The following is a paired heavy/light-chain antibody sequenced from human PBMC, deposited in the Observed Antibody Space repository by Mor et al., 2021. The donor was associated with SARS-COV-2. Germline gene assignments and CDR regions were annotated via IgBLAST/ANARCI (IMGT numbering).Heavy chain of an antibody. CDR3: TTHSYDSSGFYSMVFDY. CDR2: IKSKTDGGTT. J-gene: IGHJ4*02. CDR1: GFTFSNAW. D-gene: IGHD3-22*01. V-gene: IGHV3-15*01. Sequence: EVQLVESGGGLVKPGGSLRLSCAASGFTFSNAWMSWVRQAPGKGLEWVGRIKSKTDGGTTDYAAPVKGRFTISRDDSENTLYLQMNSLKTEDTAVYYCTTHSYDSSGFYSMVFDYWGQGTLVTVSS.
Light chain of an antibody. J-gene: IGKJ1*01. V-gene: IGKV4-1*01. CDR3: QHYYTGT. CDR2: WAS. Sequence: DIVMTQSPDSLAVSLGERATINCKSSQSVLYSSNNKNNLAWYQQKPGQPPKLLIYWASTRESGVPDRFSGSGSGTDFTLTISSLQAEDVAVYYCQHYYTGTFGQGTKVEIK. CDR1: QSVLYSSNNKNN.